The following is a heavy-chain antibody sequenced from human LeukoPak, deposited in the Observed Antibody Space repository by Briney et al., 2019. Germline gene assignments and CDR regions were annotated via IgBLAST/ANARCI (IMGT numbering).Heavy chain of an antibody. Sequence: SETLSLTCTVSGGSISSSSYYWGWIRQPPGKGLEWIGSIYYSGSTYYSPSLKSRVTISVDTSKNQFSLKLSSVTAADTAVYYCARGYGWLQSSGFDYWGQGTLVTVSS. J-gene: IGHJ4*02. CDR3: ARGYGWLQSSGFDY. CDR2: IYYSGST. D-gene: IGHD5-24*01. CDR1: GGSISSSSYY. V-gene: IGHV4-39*07.